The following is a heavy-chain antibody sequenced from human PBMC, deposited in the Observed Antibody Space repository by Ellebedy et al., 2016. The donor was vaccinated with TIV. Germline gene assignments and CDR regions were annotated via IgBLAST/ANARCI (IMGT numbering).Heavy chain of an antibody. Sequence: ASVKVSCXASGYTFTGYYIHWVRQAPGQGLEWMGWINPSSGGTNYTQKFQGWVTMTRETSISTAYMELRRLRSDDTAVYYCVTFRDSSGWYEDNWGQGTLVTASS. J-gene: IGHJ4*02. D-gene: IGHD6-19*01. CDR2: INPSSGGT. CDR3: VTFRDSSGWYEDN. V-gene: IGHV1-2*04. CDR1: GYTFTGYY.